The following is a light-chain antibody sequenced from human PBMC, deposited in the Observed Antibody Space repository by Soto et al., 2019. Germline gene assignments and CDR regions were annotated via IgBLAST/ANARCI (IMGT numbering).Light chain of an antibody. CDR2: DAS. V-gene: IGKV1-5*01. Sequence: DFQMTQSPSTLSAPVVDRVTITFRSSQNIRSRLAWFQQKPGKAPKLLIYDASSLESGVPQRFSGSGSGTEFTLTISSLQTDDFATYYCQHYNSYSEAFGQGTKVDNK. CDR3: QHYNSYSEA. J-gene: IGKJ1*01. CDR1: QNIRSR.